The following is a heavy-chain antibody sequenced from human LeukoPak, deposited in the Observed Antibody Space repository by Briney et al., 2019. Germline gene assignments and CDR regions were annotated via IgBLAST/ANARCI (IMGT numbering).Heavy chain of an antibody. V-gene: IGHV3-23*01. Sequence: GGSLRLSCVASGFTLDDYAMHWIRQAPGKGLEWVSSISRSGESTFYADSVRGRFTISRDNSKNTVSLQMESLRAEDTALYYCAKDYAVGTIDYWGQGTLVTVSS. CDR3: AKDYAVGTIDY. D-gene: IGHD3-16*01. J-gene: IGHJ4*02. CDR1: GFTLDDYA. CDR2: ISRSGEST.